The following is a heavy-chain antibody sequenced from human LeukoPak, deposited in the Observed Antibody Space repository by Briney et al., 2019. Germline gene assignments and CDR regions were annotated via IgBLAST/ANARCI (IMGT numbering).Heavy chain of an antibody. D-gene: IGHD2-15*01. CDR2: VNHSGST. J-gene: IGHJ1*01. CDR1: GGSISSYY. Sequence: SETLSLTCTVSGGSISSYYWNWIRQPPGKGLEWIGEVNHSGSTNSNPSLKSRVTISVDTSKNRFSLKLSSVTAADTAMYYCARRLLGYCSGGSCYSGYFQHWGQGTLVTVSS. V-gene: IGHV4-34*01. CDR3: ARRLLGYCSGGSCYSGYFQH.